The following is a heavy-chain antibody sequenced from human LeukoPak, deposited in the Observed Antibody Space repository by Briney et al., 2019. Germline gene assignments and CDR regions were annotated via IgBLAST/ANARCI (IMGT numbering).Heavy chain of an antibody. D-gene: IGHD3-16*02. Sequence: SETLSLTCTVSGGSVTSSIYYWGWIRQPPGKGLEWIGNIYYSGTTYYNPPLKSRVTISVDTSKNQFSLKLSSVTAADTAVYYCARDQLVMITFGGVIEQRYYGMDVWGQGTTVTVSS. CDR2: IYYSGTT. CDR3: ARDQLVMITFGGVIEQRYYGMDV. CDR1: GGSVTSSIYY. V-gene: IGHV4-39*07. J-gene: IGHJ6*02.